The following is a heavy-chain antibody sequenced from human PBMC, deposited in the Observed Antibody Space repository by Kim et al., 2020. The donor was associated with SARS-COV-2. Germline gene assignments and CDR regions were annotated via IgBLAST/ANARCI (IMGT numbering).Heavy chain of an antibody. Sequence: NYNPPLKSRVTISIDTSKNQFSLKLSSVTAADTAMYYCARWGVERGWFDPWGQGTLVTVSS. CDR3: ARWGVERGWFDP. D-gene: IGHD3-16*01. J-gene: IGHJ5*02. V-gene: IGHV4-4*09.